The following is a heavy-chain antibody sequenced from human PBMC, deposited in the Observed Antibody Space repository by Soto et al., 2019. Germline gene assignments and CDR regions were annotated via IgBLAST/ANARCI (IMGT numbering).Heavy chain of an antibody. D-gene: IGHD5-18*01. CDR1: GGSISSGGYY. J-gene: IGHJ4*02. V-gene: IGHV4-31*03. CDR2: IYYSGST. CDR3: ARIGRGYSYGYYFDY. Sequence: QVQLQESGPGLVKPSQILSLTCTVSGGSISSGGYYWSWIRQHPGKGLEWIGYIYYSGSTYYNPSLKSRVTISVDTSKNQFSLKLSSVTAADTAVYYCARIGRGYSYGYYFDYWGQGTLVTVSS.